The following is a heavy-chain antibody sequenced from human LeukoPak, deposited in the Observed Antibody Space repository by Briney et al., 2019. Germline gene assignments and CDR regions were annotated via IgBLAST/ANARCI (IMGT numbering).Heavy chain of an antibody. J-gene: IGHJ4*02. CDR1: GFTFSSYS. CDR2: ISSSSSYI. V-gene: IGHV3-21*01. CDR3: AKDPVLLWFGHFDY. D-gene: IGHD3-10*01. Sequence: GGSLRLSCAASGFTFSSYSMNWVRQAPGKGLEWVSSISSSSSYIYYADSVKGRFTISRDNAKNSLYLQMNSLRAEDTAVYYCAKDPVLLWFGHFDYWGQGTLVTVSS.